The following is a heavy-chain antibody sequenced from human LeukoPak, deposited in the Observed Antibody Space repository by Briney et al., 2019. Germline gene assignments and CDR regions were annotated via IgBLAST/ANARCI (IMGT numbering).Heavy chain of an antibody. CDR3: ARSGYYYDSSGYYYALDFDY. CDR2: INAGNGNT. D-gene: IGHD3-22*01. Sequence: VASVKVSCKASGYTFTGYYIHWVRQAPGQRLEWMGWINAGNGNTKYSQEFQGRVTITRDTSASTAYMELSSLRSEDMAVYYCARSGYYYDSSGYYYALDFDYWGQGTLVTVSS. CDR1: GYTFTGYY. J-gene: IGHJ4*02. V-gene: IGHV1-3*03.